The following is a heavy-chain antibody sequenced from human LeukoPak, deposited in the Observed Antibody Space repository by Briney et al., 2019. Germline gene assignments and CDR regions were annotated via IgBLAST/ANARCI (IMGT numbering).Heavy chain of an antibody. V-gene: IGHV3-48*03. CDR2: ISSTGSSI. CDR1: GFIFSSYD. J-gene: IGHJ4*01. Sequence: PGGCLRLSCAASGFIFSSYDMNWVRQAPGKGLEWISYISSTGSSIYYADSVKGRFTISRDNAKNSLYLRMNSLRADDTAIYYCVKDSEATFDYWGHGTLVTVSS. CDR3: VKDSEATFDY.